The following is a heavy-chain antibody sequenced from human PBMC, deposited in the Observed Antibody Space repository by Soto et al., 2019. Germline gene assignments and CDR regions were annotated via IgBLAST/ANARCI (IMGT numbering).Heavy chain of an antibody. Sequence: HPGGSVRLSCAASGFTFSSYAMSWVRQAPGKGLEWVSAISGSGGSTYYADSVKGRFTISRDNSTNTLYLQMNSLRAEDTAVYYCAKVSVSASIAYHHYGMDVRAQRSTVPVS. CDR1: GFTFSSYA. CDR3: AKVSVSASIAYHHYGMDV. J-gene: IGHJ6*02. D-gene: IGHD2-15*01. CDR2: ISGSGGST. V-gene: IGHV3-23*01.